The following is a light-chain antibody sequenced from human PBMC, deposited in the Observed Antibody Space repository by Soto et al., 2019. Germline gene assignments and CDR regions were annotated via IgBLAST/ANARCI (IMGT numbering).Light chain of an antibody. CDR3: QQYNSYSGGT. J-gene: IGKJ1*01. V-gene: IGKV1-5*01. Sequence: LQMTQSPSTLSASVGDRVTITCRASQSISSWLAWYQHIQGKAPKLLIYDASSLESGVQSRFSGRGSGTEFTLTISSLQPDDFATYYCQQYNSYSGGTFGQGTKVDIK. CDR1: QSISSW. CDR2: DAS.